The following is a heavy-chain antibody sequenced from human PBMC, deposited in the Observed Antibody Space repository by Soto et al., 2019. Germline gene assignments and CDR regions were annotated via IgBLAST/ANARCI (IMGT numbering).Heavy chain of an antibody. D-gene: IGHD6-6*01. Sequence: SETLSLTCTVSGGSISRSSYYWGWIRQPPGKGLEWIGSIYYSGSTYYNPSLKSRVTISVDTSKNQFSLKLSSVTAADTAVYYCARHSLPLAARRSYYYLMAVWGKGTTVTVS. V-gene: IGHV4-39*01. CDR1: GGSISRSSYY. CDR2: IYYSGST. J-gene: IGHJ6*03. CDR3: ARHSLPLAARRSYYYLMAV.